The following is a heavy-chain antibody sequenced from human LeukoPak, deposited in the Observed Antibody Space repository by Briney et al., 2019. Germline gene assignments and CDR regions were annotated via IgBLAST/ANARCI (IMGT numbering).Heavy chain of an antibody. CDR1: GYTFTGYY. V-gene: IGHV1-2*02. CDR2: INPNSGGT. Sequence: ASVKVSCKASGYTFTGYYMHWVRQAPGQGLEWMGWINPNSGGTNYAQKFQGRVTMNRDTSISTAYMELSRLRSDDTAVYYCARAGIAVAAAFDYWGQGTLVTVSS. CDR3: ARAGIAVAAAFDY. J-gene: IGHJ4*02. D-gene: IGHD6-19*01.